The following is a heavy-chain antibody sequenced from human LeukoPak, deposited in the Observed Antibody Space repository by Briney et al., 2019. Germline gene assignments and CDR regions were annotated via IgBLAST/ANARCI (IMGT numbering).Heavy chain of an antibody. CDR2: TYYRSKWYN. CDR1: GDSVSSNNGA. D-gene: IGHD3-9*01. Sequence: SQTLSLTCAISGDSVSSNNGAWNWIRQSPSRGLEWLGRTYYRSKWYNDYAGSLVSRITISPDTSKNQFSLQLYSVTPEDTAVYYCARDVGTTGWHTFDYWGQGTLVTVSS. CDR3: ARDVGTTGWHTFDY. V-gene: IGHV6-1*01. J-gene: IGHJ4*02.